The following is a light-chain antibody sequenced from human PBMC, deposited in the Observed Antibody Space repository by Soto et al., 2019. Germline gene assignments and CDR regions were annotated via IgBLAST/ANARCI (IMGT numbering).Light chain of an antibody. CDR1: SSDVATYNL. V-gene: IGLV2-23*03. CDR2: EGS. Sequence: QSALTQPASVSGSPGQSITISCTGTSSDVATYNLVSWYQQHPGKAPKLMIYEGSKRPSGVSNRFSGSKSGNTASLTISGLQAEDEADYYCCSYAGISTFVVFGGGTKVTVL. J-gene: IGLJ2*01. CDR3: CSYAGISTFVV.